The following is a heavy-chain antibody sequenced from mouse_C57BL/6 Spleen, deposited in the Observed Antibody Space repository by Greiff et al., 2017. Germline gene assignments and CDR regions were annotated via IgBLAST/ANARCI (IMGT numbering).Heavy chain of an antibody. Sequence: EVKLMESGPGMVKPSQSLSLTCTVTGYSITSGYDWHWIRHFPGNKLEWMGYISYSGSTNYNPSLKSRISITHDTSKNHFFLKLNSVTTEDTATYYCARGGFTTDPFAYWGQGTLVTVSA. CDR3: ARGGFTTDPFAY. CDR2: ISYSGST. CDR1: GYSITSGYD. D-gene: IGHD1-1*01. V-gene: IGHV3-1*01. J-gene: IGHJ3*01.